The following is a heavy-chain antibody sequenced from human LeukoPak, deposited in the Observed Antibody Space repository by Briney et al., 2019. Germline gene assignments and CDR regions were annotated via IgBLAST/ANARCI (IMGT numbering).Heavy chain of an antibody. V-gene: IGHV3-48*01. CDR2: ISSSSSTI. CDR1: GFTFSSYS. CDR3: ARDSGYANFDY. D-gene: IGHD5-12*01. Sequence: TGGSLRRSCAASGFTFSSYSMNWVRQAPGKGLEWVSYISSSSSTIYYADSVKGRFTISRDNAKNSLYLQMNSLRAEDTAVYYCARDSGYANFDYWGQGTLVTVSS. J-gene: IGHJ4*02.